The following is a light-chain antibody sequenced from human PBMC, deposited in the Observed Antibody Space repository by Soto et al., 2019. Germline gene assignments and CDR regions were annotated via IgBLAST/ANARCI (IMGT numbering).Light chain of an antibody. V-gene: IGLV2-8*01. J-gene: IGLJ1*01. CDR1: NSDVGGYNY. Sequence: QSALTQPPSASGSPGQSVTISCTGTNSDVGGYNYVSWYQQHPGKAPKLMIYEVSKRPSGVPDRFSGSKSGNTASLTVSGLQAEDEADYYCSSYAGSNILYVFGTGTKLTVL. CDR2: EVS. CDR3: SSYAGSNILYV.